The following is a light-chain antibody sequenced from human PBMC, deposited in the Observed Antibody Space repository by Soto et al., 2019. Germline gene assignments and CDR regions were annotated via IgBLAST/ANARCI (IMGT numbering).Light chain of an antibody. Sequence: DIQMTQSPSTLSASVGDRVTIPCRASQSLSPWLAWYQQKPGKAPKLLIYKASSLGSGVPSRFSGSGSGTEFTLTISSLQPDDLATYYCQHYKTYSRTFGQGTKVEIK. V-gene: IGKV1-5*03. CDR3: QHYKTYSRT. J-gene: IGKJ1*01. CDR2: KAS. CDR1: QSLSPW.